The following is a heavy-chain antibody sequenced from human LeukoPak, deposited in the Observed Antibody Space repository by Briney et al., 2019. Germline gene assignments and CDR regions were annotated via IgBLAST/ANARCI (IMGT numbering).Heavy chain of an antibody. D-gene: IGHD1-26*01. CDR3: ARDGSLLSGSYYLDF. J-gene: IGHJ4*02. Sequence: GGSLRLSCAASGFTFSSYGMHWVRLAPGKGLEWVAVISYDGSNKYYADSVKGRFTISRDNSKNTLYLQMNSLRAEDTAVYYCARDGSLLSGSYYLDFWGQGTLVTVSS. CDR2: ISYDGSNK. CDR1: GFTFSSYG. V-gene: IGHV3-30*03.